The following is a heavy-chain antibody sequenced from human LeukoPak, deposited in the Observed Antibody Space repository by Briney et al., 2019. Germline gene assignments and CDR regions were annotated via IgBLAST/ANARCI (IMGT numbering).Heavy chain of an antibody. Sequence: PGGSLRLSCAASGFTFSSYAMSWVRQAPGKGLEWVAFIRYDGSNKYYADSVKGRFTISRDNSKNTLYLQMNSLRAEDTAVYYCAKDHLATRVIDYWGQGTLVTVSS. CDR3: AKDHLATRVIDY. D-gene: IGHD5-12*01. J-gene: IGHJ4*02. CDR2: IRYDGSNK. V-gene: IGHV3-30*02. CDR1: GFTFSSYA.